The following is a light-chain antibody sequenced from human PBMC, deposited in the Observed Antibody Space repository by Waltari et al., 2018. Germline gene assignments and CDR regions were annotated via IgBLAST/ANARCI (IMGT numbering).Light chain of an antibody. CDR3: QQYNNWPPYT. CDR1: QSVSSN. V-gene: IGKV3-15*01. CDR2: GAS. J-gene: IGKJ2*01. Sequence: EIVMTQSPATLSVSPGERATLSCRASQSVSSNFAWYQQKPGQAPRLLIYGASTRATGIPARFSGSESGTEFTLTISSMQSEDFAVYYCQQYNNWPPYTFGQGTKLEIK.